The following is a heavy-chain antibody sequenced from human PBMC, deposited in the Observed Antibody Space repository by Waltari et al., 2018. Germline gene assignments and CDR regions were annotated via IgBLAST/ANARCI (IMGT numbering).Heavy chain of an antibody. CDR1: GFTFSSSA. Sequence: EVQLLESGGGLAQPGGSLRLSCAASGFTFSSSAMRWVRQAPGKGLEWVSTIAVSAGSTYYADSVKGRFTISRDNSRNTLYLQMNSLRAEDTAVYSCSKGAFRGYDPWGQGTLVTVSS. CDR2: IAVSAGST. V-gene: IGHV3-23*01. J-gene: IGHJ5*02. CDR3: SKGAFRGYDP. D-gene: IGHD6-25*01.